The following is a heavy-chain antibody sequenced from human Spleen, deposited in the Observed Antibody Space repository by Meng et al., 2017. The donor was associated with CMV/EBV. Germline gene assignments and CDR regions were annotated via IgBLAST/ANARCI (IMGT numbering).Heavy chain of an antibody. V-gene: IGHV4-39*07. CDR1: GGSINSNSYY. Sequence: GSLRLSCTVSGGSINSNSYYWGWVRQPPGKGLEWVGSVYYSGSTYYNPSLKSRVTISIDTSKNQFSLKLRSVTAADTAVFYCARDWRSAFDIWGQGTMVTVSS. D-gene: IGHD3-3*01. CDR2: VYYSGST. J-gene: IGHJ3*02. CDR3: ARDWRSAFDI.